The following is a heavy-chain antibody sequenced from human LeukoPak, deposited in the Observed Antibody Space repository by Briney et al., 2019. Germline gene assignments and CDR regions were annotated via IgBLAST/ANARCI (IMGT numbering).Heavy chain of an antibody. J-gene: IGHJ4*02. CDR1: GFTFSSYG. Sequence: GGSLRLSCAASGFTFSSYGMHWVRQAPGKGLEWVSYISGSSSTIYYADSVKGRFTISRDNAKNSLYLQMNSLRAEDTAVYYCARRVYGDYSNFDYWGQGTLVTVSS. CDR3: ARRVYGDYSNFDY. D-gene: IGHD4-17*01. V-gene: IGHV3-48*01. CDR2: ISGSSSTI.